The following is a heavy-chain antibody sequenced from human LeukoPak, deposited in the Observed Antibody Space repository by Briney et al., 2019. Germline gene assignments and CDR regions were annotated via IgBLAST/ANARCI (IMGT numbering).Heavy chain of an antibody. D-gene: IGHD3-22*01. CDR2: FDPEDGET. J-gene: IGHJ4*02. CDR3: AGPLAVNRYYYDSSGYPY. V-gene: IGHV1-24*01. CDR1: GYTLTELS. Sequence: ASVKVSCKASGYTLTELSMHWVRQAPGKGLEWMGGFDPEDGETIYAQKFQGRVTMTEDTSTDTAYMELSSLRSEDTAVYYCAGPLAVNRYYYDSSGYPYWGQGTLVTVSS.